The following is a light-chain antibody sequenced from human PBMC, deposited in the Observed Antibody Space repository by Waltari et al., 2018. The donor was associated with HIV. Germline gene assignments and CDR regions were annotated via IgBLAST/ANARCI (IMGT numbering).Light chain of an antibody. CDR2: GTS. Sequence: EIVLTQSPGTLSLSPGDRATISCRASQTIGSRYVAWYQQTPGQAPRLPIYGTSNRATGIPDRFSGSGSGADFTLTISRLAPEDFAVYYCHQYGASPWTFGQGTKVEIK. J-gene: IGKJ1*01. CDR3: HQYGASPWT. V-gene: IGKV3-20*01. CDR1: QTIGSRY.